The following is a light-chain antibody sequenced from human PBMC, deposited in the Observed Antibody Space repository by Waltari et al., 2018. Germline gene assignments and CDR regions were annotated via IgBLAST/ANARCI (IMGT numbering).Light chain of an antibody. CDR2: WAS. Sequence: DIVITQSPDSLAVSLGERATINCKTSQSILSSSNNKNYLGWYQQKAGQPPKLLISWASTRESGVPDRISGSGSGTDFTLTISSLQAEDVAVYYCHHLRTFGQGTKVEIK. CDR1: QSILSSSNNKNY. J-gene: IGKJ1*01. V-gene: IGKV4-1*01. CDR3: HHLRT.